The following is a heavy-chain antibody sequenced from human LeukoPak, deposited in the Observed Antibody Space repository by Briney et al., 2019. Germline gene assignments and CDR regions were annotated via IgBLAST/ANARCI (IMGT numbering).Heavy chain of an antibody. CDR3: GSGDSSGWYWARVVYI. Sequence: TSVKVSCKASGYTFTSYAMNWVRQTPGQGLEWMGWINTNTGNPTYAHRFTGRFVSTLDTSSSTAYPQISSLKAEDTTVYYCGSGDSSGWYWARVVYIGGEGTMVTVSS. J-gene: IGHJ3*02. CDR2: INTNTGNP. CDR1: GYTFTSYA. V-gene: IGHV7-4-1*02. D-gene: IGHD6-19*01.